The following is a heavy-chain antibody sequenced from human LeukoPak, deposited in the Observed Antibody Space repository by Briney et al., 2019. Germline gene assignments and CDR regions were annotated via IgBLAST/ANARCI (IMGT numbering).Heavy chain of an antibody. CDR3: ARDGRNDSSGYYSADY. V-gene: IGHV1-69*13. J-gene: IGHJ4*02. D-gene: IGHD3-22*01. CDR1: GYTFTSYG. Sequence: SVKVSCKASGYTFTSYGISWVRQAPGQGLEWMGGIIPIFGTANYAQKFQGRVTITADESTSTAYMELSSLRSEDTAVYYCARDGRNDSSGYYSADYWGQGTLVTVSS. CDR2: IIPIFGTA.